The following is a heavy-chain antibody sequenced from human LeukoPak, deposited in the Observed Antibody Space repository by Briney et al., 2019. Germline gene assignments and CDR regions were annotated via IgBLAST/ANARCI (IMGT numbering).Heavy chain of an antibody. CDR1: GYTFTSYD. J-gene: IGHJ3*02. Sequence: GASVKVSCKASGYTFTSYDINWVRQAIGQGLEWMGWMDPNSGNTGYAQKFQGRVTMTKNTSISTAYMELSSLRSEDTAVYYCARGGYYDSSGYYYGDAFDIWGQGTMVTVSS. CDR2: MDPNSGNT. D-gene: IGHD3-22*01. CDR3: ARGGYYDSSGYYYGDAFDI. V-gene: IGHV1-8*01.